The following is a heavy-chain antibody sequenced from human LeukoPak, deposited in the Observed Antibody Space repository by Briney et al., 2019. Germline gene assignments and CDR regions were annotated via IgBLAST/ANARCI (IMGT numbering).Heavy chain of an antibody. CDR1: GFTFSSYS. V-gene: IGHV3-21*01. D-gene: IGHD3-10*01. CDR3: ARGGSGSYYYYFYYMDV. Sequence: GGSLRLSCAASGFTFSSYSMNWVRQAPGKGLEWVSSISSSSSYIYYADSVKGRFTISRDNAKNSLYLQMNSLRAEDTAVYYCARGGSGSYYYYFYYMDVWGKGTTVTVSS. J-gene: IGHJ6*03. CDR2: ISSSSSYI.